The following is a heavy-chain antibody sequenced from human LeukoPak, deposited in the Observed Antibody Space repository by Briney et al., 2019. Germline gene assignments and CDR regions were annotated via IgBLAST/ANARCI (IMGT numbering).Heavy chain of an antibody. V-gene: IGHV3-15*01. J-gene: IGHJ4*02. CDR3: TAMGDDY. Sequence: GSLRLSCAASGFTLSTYWMTWVRQAPGKGLEWVGRIKSKSDGGTTDYAAPVKGRFIISRDDSRNTLYLQMNSLKTEDTAVYYCTAMGDDYWGQGTLVTVSS. CDR2: IKSKSDGGTT. CDR1: GFTLSTYW. D-gene: IGHD3-16*01.